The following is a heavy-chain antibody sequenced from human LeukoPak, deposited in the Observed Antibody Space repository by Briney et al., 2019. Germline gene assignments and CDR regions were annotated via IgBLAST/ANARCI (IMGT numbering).Heavy chain of an antibody. CDR3: AKVISYGDYGSFDF. J-gene: IGHJ4*02. D-gene: IGHD4-17*01. Sequence: GSLRLSCAASGFTFSSYEMNWVRQAPGKGLEWVSYISSSGSTIYYADSVKGRFTISRDNAKNSLYLQMNSLRAEDTAVYYCAKVISYGDYGSFDFWGQGTLVTVSS. V-gene: IGHV3-48*03. CDR1: GFTFSSYE. CDR2: ISSSGSTI.